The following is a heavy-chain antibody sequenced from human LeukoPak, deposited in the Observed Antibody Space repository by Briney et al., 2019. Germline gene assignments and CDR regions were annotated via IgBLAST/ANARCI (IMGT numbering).Heavy chain of an antibody. CDR2: ITGGGDTT. V-gene: IGHV3-23*01. J-gene: IGHJ4*02. Sequence: GGSLRLSCVASGFTFSSYWMTWVRQAPGKGLEWVSAITGGGDTTYYADSVKGRFTISRDNSKNTLYLQMNNLRAEDTAIYYCAKAANYDILTGYYLDYWGQGTLVTVSS. D-gene: IGHD3-9*01. CDR3: AKAANYDILTGYYLDY. CDR1: GFTFSSYW.